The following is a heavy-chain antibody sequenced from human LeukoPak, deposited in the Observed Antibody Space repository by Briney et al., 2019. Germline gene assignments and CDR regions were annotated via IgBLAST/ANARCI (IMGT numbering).Heavy chain of an antibody. V-gene: IGHV3-15*01. Sequence: GGSLRLSCAVSGFTFSNAWMGWVRQPPAKGLEWIGRIKSNIDGGTTDYAAPVKGRFTISRDDSENTLYLQMNSLKTEDTAVYYCTNWGFWGQGTLVTVSS. D-gene: IGHD3-16*01. CDR1: GFTFSNAW. J-gene: IGHJ4*02. CDR2: IKSNIDGGTT. CDR3: TNWGF.